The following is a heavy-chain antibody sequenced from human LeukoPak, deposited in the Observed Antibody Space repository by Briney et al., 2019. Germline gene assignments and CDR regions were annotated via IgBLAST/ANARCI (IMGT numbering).Heavy chain of an antibody. CDR2: ISYDGSNK. CDR3: AKDRRVGNWFDP. D-gene: IGHD1-26*01. CDR1: GFTFSAYA. V-gene: IGHV3-30*18. J-gene: IGHJ5*02. Sequence: GGSLRLSCEASGFTFSAYAMTWVRQAPGKGLEWVAVISYDGSNKYYADSVKGQFTISRDNSKNTLYLQMNSLRAEDTAVYYCAKDRRVGNWFDPWGQGTLVTVSS.